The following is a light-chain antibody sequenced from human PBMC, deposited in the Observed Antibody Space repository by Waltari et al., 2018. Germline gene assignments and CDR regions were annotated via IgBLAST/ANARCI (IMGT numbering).Light chain of an antibody. V-gene: IGKV1-17*01. Sequence: DIQMSQSPSSLSASVGDRVTITCRASQGISSYLNWYQQKPEKAPKLLIYSANGLASGVPSRFSGSGSGTEFTLTISSLQPEDFATYYCQQGNSYPYSFGQGTKVEIK. J-gene: IGKJ2*03. CDR2: SAN. CDR3: QQGNSYPYS. CDR1: QGISSY.